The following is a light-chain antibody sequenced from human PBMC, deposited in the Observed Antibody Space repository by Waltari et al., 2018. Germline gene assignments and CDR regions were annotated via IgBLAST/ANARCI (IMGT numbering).Light chain of an antibody. J-gene: IGKJ4*01. CDR1: QSVSSY. Sequence: EIVLTQSPATLSLSPGERAPLSFRASQSVSSYLAWYQQKPGQAPRLLIYDASNRATGIPARFSGSGSGTDFTLTISSLEPEDFAVYYCQQRSNWPPLLTFGGGTKVEIK. V-gene: IGKV3-11*01. CDR2: DAS. CDR3: QQRSNWPPLLT.